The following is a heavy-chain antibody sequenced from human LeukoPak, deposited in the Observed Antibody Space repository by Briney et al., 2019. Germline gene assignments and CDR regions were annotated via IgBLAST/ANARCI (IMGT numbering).Heavy chain of an antibody. Sequence: PGGSLRLSCAASGFTFSSNSMNWVRQAPGKGLEWVSYISTSGSTIYYADSVKGRFTISRDNAKNSLYLQMNSLRDEDTAVYYCARDHYGSGTTFDYWGQGTLVIVSS. J-gene: IGHJ4*02. CDR3: ARDHYGSGTTFDY. V-gene: IGHV3-48*02. CDR1: GFTFSSNS. D-gene: IGHD3-10*01. CDR2: ISTSGSTI.